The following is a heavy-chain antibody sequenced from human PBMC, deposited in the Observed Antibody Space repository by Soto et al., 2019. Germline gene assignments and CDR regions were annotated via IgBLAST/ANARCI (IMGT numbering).Heavy chain of an antibody. CDR3: ASLAMNTVTNYHLGAFDI. V-gene: IGHV1-69*02. CDR1: GGTFSSYT. J-gene: IGHJ3*02. Sequence: QVQLVQSGAEVKKPGSSVKVSCKASGGTFSSYTISWVRQAPGQGLEWMGRIIPILGIANYAQKFQGRVTINADKSTTTAYMALSSLRSEDTAVYYCASLAMNTVTNYHLGAFDIWGQGTMVTVSS. CDR2: IIPILGIA. D-gene: IGHD4-4*01.